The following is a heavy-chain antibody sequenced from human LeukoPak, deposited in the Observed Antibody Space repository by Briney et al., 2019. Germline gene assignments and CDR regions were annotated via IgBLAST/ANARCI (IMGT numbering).Heavy chain of an antibody. CDR1: GFTFDDYA. Sequence: GGSLRLSCEASGFTFDDYAMHWVRQAPGKGLEWVSLISGDGGSTNHADSVKGRFTISRDNSKNSLYLQMNSLRTEDTALYYCAKDMAYSSGWYGIDYWGQGTLVTVSS. CDR2: ISGDGGST. D-gene: IGHD6-19*01. J-gene: IGHJ4*02. CDR3: AKDMAYSSGWYGIDY. V-gene: IGHV3-43*02.